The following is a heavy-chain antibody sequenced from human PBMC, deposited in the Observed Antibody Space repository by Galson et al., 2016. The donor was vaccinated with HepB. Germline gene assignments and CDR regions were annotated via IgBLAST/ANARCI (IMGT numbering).Heavy chain of an antibody. CDR3: ARFCSSTSCRRYYYYGMDV. CDR2: INHSGSI. CDR1: GLTFSNYA. V-gene: IGHV4-34*01. D-gene: IGHD2-2*01. Sequence: LRLSCAVSGLTFSNYAMSWIRQPPGKGLEWIGEINHSGSINYKPSLKSRVTISVDTSKKHVSLKLSSVTAADTAVYYCARFCSSTSCRRYYYYGMDVWGQGTSVTVSS. J-gene: IGHJ6*02.